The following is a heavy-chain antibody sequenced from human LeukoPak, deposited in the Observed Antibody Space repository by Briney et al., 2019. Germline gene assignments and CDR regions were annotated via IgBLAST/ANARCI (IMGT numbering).Heavy chain of an antibody. CDR2: INHSGST. Sequence: SETLSLTCAVYGGSFSGYYWSWIRQPPGKGLEWIGEINHSGSTNYNPSLKSRVTISVDTSKNQFSLKLSSVTAADTAVYYCARGRYRSGGSCYRVEVFDYWGQGTLVTVSS. J-gene: IGHJ4*02. D-gene: IGHD2-15*01. V-gene: IGHV4-34*01. CDR3: ARGRYRSGGSCYRVEVFDY. CDR1: GGSFSGYY.